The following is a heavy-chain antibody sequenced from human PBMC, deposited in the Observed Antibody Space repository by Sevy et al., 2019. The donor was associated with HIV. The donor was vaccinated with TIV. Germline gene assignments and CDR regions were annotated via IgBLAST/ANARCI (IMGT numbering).Heavy chain of an antibody. D-gene: IGHD3-10*01. CDR2: IWYDGSNK. J-gene: IGHJ6*02. Sequence: GGSLRLSCAASGFTFSSYGMHWVRQAPGKGLEWVAVIWYDGSNKYYADSVKGRFTMSRDNSKNTLYLQMNSLRAEDTAVYYCAREPTQGSYYYYGMDVWGQGTTVTVSS. CDR1: GFTFSSYG. CDR3: AREPTQGSYYYYGMDV. V-gene: IGHV3-33*01.